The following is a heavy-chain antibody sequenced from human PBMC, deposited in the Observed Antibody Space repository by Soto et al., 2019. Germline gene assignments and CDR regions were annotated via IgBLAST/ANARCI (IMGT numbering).Heavy chain of an antibody. CDR3: ARGDSTDCSKGVCSFFYNHDMDV. V-gene: IGHV1-2*04. J-gene: IGHJ6*02. Sequence: GXSVKVSCTASGYRFTDYHIHWVRQAPGQGLEWLGRINPKSGGTSTAQKFQGWVTMTTDTSISTASMELTRLTSDDTAIYYCARGDSTDCSKGVCSFFYNHDMDVWGQGTTVTSP. D-gene: IGHD2-8*01. CDR2: INPKSGGT. CDR1: GYRFTDYH.